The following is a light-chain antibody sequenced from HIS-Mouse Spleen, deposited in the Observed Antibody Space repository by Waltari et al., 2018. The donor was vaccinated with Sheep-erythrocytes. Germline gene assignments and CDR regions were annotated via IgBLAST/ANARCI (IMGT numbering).Light chain of an antibody. CDR2: KVS. J-gene: IGKJ2*01. CDR3: MQGTHWLYT. CDR1: QSLVYSDGNTY. V-gene: IGKV2-30*01. Sequence: DVVMTQSPLSLPVTLGQPASISCRSSQSLVYSDGNTYLNWFQQRPGQSPRRLIYKVSNRDSGVPDRFSGSGSGTDFTLKISRVEAEDVGVYYCMQGTHWLYTFGQGTKLEFK.